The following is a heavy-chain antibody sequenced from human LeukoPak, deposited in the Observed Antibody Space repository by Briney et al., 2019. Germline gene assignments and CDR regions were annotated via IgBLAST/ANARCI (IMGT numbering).Heavy chain of an antibody. V-gene: IGHV4-39*07. D-gene: IGHD3-10*01. CDR1: GGSISSSIYY. CDR3: ASGNYYGSGSYLNRMDV. CDR2: IYYSGST. J-gene: IGHJ6*02. Sequence: SETLSLTCTVSGGSISSSIYYWGWIRQPPGKGLEWIGSIYYSGSTYYNPSLKSRVTISVDTSKNQVSLKLTSETAADTAVYYCASGNYYGSGSYLNRMDVWGQGTTVTVSS.